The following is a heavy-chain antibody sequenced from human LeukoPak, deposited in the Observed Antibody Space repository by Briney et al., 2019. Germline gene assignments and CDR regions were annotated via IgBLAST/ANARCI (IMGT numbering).Heavy chain of an antibody. CDR3: ARAVPLHLFHY. D-gene: IGHD6-19*01. Sequence: SETLSLTCTVSGYSISSGYYWGWIRQPPGKGLEWIGNIYHSGSTYYTPSLKSRVTISVDTSKNQFSLKLSSVPAAHTAVYYCARAVPLHLFHYWRQGPLLTVPS. J-gene: IGHJ4*02. V-gene: IGHV4-38-2*02. CDR1: GYSISSGYY. CDR2: IYHSGST.